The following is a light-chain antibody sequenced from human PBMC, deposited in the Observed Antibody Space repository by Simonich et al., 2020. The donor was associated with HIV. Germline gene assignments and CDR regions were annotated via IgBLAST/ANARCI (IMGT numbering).Light chain of an antibody. Sequence: DIQMTQSPSTLSASVGDRVTITCRASQSISDWLAWYQQKPGKAPKLLVDEASSLESGVPSRFSRSGSGTEFTLTISSRQPDDFATYYCQQYHSYSVTFGGGTKVEIK. J-gene: IGKJ4*01. CDR1: QSISDW. CDR2: EAS. V-gene: IGKV1-5*03. CDR3: QQYHSYSVT.